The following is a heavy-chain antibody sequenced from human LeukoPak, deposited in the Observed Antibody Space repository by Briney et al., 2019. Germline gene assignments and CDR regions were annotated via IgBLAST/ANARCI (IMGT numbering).Heavy chain of an antibody. D-gene: IGHD1-14*01. Sequence: GGSLRLSCAASEFTFSDYYMSWIRQAPGKGLEWVSYISSSGNTKYYADSVKGRFTISRDNAKNSLFLQMNSLRAEDSALYYCAKNHPDRENWFDSWGLGTLVTVSS. CDR2: ISSSGNTK. CDR3: AKNHPDRENWFDS. CDR1: EFTFSDYY. V-gene: IGHV3-11*04. J-gene: IGHJ5*01.